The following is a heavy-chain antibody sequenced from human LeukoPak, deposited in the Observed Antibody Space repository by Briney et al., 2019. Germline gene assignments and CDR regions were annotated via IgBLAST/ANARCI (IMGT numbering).Heavy chain of an antibody. D-gene: IGHD3-3*01. CDR1: GFTFNSYS. Sequence: GGSLRLSCAASGFTFNSYSMNWVRQAPGKGLEWVSSISGSNSYIYYADSMKGRFTISRDNAKNSLYLQMNSLRAEDTAVYYCARGSRFGVVERDAFDIWGQGTMVTVSS. CDR2: ISGSNSYI. V-gene: IGHV3-21*01. CDR3: ARGSRFGVVERDAFDI. J-gene: IGHJ3*02.